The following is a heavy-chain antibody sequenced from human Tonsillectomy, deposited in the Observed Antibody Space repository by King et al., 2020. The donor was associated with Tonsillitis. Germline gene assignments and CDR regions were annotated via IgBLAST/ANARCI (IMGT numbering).Heavy chain of an antibody. CDR3: AREYGAPGTGGFDI. CDR1: GFTLSSYD. J-gene: IGHJ3*02. Sequence: VQLVESGGGVVHPGRSLRLSCAASGFTLSSYDMHWVRQAPGKGLEWVASISPDGNNKYYADSLKGRFTISRDSSENTLYLQMNSLRPEDTAVYYCAREYGAPGTGGFDIWGQGTMVTVSS. CDR2: ISPDGNNK. V-gene: IGHV3-30*01. D-gene: IGHD2-8*02.